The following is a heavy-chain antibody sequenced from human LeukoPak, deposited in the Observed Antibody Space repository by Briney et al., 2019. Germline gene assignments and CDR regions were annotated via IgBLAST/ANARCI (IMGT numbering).Heavy chain of an antibody. CDR1: GYTFTNFG. J-gene: IGHJ4*02. D-gene: IGHD5-18*01. CDR2: ISVSSGYT. CDR3: ARREYTYGPFDY. Sequence: ASVKVSCKASGYTFTNFGVTWVRQTPGQGLEWMGWISVSSGYTVYAHKFKDRVIMTTDKSTRTAYMDLRSLTFDDTAVYFCARREYTYGPFDYWGQGTLVIVSS. V-gene: IGHV1-18*01.